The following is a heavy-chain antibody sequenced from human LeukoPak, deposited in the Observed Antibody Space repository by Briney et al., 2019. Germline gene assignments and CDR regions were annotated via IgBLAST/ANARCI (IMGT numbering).Heavy chain of an antibody. V-gene: IGHV1-18*01. CDR1: GYTFTSSG. J-gene: IGHJ4*02. CDR2: ISAYNVNT. CDR3: ARDVGLNWNAGGL. Sequence: ASLKVSCTASGYTFTSSGISWVREAPGQGLEWMGWISAYNVNTNSAQKIQSRVTMTTDTSTSTAYMELRSLRSDDTAVYYCARDVGLNWNAGGLWGQGTLVTVSS. D-gene: IGHD1-1*01.